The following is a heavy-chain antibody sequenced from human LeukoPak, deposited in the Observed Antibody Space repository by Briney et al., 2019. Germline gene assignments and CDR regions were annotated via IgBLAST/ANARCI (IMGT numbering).Heavy chain of an antibody. J-gene: IGHJ6*03. CDR2: INHSGST. V-gene: IGHV4-34*01. D-gene: IGHD3-9*01. CDR1: GGSFSGYY. CDR3: AANYDILTGYPRDYYYYMDV. Sequence: SETLSLTCAVYGGSFSGYYWSWIRQPPGKGLEWIGAINHSGSTNYNQSLKSRVTISVDTSKNQFSLKLSSVTAADTAVYYCAANYDILTGYPRDYYYYMDVRGKGTTVTVSS.